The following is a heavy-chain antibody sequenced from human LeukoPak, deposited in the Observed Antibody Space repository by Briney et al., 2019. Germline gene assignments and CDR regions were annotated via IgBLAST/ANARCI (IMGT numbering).Heavy chain of an antibody. D-gene: IGHD2-15*01. V-gene: IGHV1-18*01. CDR1: GYTFTSYG. Sequence: ASVKVSCKASGYTFTSYGISWVRQAPGQGLEWMGWISAYNGNTNYAQKLQGRVTMTTDTSTSTAYMELRSLRSDDTAVYYCASATYYYYYMDVWGKGTTVTVSS. CDR3: ASATYYYYYMDV. J-gene: IGHJ6*03. CDR2: ISAYNGNT.